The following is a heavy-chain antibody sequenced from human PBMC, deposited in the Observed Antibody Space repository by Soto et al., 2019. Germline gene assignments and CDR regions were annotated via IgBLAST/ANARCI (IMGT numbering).Heavy chain of an antibody. CDR1: CWSHRSYY. CDR3: ARHPYGDKQAFDY. D-gene: IGHD4-17*01. CDR2: IYYSGST. V-gene: IGHV4-59*08. J-gene: IGHJ4*02. Sequence: PSGNLVLPFPGSCWSHRSYYWGLVRHPPGKGLKWIGYIYYSGSTNYDPSLKSRVTISVDTSKNQFSLKLSSVTAADTAVYYCARHPYGDKQAFDYWGQGPLVTVSS.